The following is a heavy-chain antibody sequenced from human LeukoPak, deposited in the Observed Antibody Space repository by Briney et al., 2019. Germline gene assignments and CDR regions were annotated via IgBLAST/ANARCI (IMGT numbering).Heavy chain of an antibody. Sequence: GASVKVSCKASGYTFTSYDINWVRQATGQGLEWMGWMNPNSGNTGYAQKFQGRVTMTRNTSISTAYMELSSLRSEDTAVYYCAKDLGHTAMSYFDYWGQGTLVTVSS. V-gene: IGHV1-8*01. CDR3: AKDLGHTAMSYFDY. D-gene: IGHD5-18*01. CDR2: MNPNSGNT. CDR1: GYTFTSYD. J-gene: IGHJ4*02.